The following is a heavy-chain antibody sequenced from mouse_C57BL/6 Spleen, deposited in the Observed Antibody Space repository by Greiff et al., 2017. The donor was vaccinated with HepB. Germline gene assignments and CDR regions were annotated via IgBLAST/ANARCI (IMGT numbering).Heavy chain of an antibody. Sequence: QVQLQQPGAELVKPGASVKLSCKASGYTFTSYWMHWVKQRPGQGLEWIGMIHPNSGSTNYNEKFKSKATLTVDKSSSTAYMQLSSLTYEDAAVYYCARSDGYFDYWGKGTTLTVSS. CDR1: GYTFTSYW. J-gene: IGHJ2*01. CDR2: IHPNSGST. V-gene: IGHV1-64*01. CDR3: ARSDGYFDY. D-gene: IGHD2-3*01.